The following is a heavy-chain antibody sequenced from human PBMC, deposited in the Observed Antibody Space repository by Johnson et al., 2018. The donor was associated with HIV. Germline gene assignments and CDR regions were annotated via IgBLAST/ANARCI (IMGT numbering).Heavy chain of an antibody. J-gene: IGHJ3*02. CDR2: IRYDGSNK. D-gene: IGHD2-21*01. CDR1: GFTFSSYA. Sequence: QMLLVESGGGVVQPGRSLRLSCAASGFTFSSYAMHWVRQAPGKGLEWVAFIRYDGSNKYFADSVKGRFTISRDNSKNTLYLQMNSLRAEDTAVYYCAKWDCGGDCYVYAFDMWGQGTMVTVSS. V-gene: IGHV3-30*02. CDR3: AKWDCGGDCYVYAFDM.